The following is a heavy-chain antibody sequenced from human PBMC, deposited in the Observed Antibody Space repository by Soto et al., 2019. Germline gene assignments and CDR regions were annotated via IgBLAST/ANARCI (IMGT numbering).Heavy chain of an antibody. CDR2: ISGSGGST. D-gene: IGHD3-22*01. CDR3: ASYYYDSSGYPHY. V-gene: IGHV3-23*01. J-gene: IGHJ4*02. CDR1: GFTFTSYA. Sequence: SGGSLRLSCAASGFTFTSYAMSWVRQAPGKGLEWVSAISGSGGSTYYADSVKGRFTISRDNSKKTLYLQMNSLRAEDTAVYYCASYYYDSSGYPHYWGQGTLVTVSS.